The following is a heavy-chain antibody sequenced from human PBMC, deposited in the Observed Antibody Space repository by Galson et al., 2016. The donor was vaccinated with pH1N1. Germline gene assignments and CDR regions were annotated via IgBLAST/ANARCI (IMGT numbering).Heavy chain of an antibody. CDR2: IYPGDSDT. CDR1: GYSLKSYW. D-gene: IGHD1/OR15-1a*01. V-gene: IGHV5-51*01. J-gene: IGHJ4*02. CDR3: ARRGINGTDF. Sequence: QSGAEVKKSGESLKISCKDSGYSLKSYWIAWVRQMPGKGLEWMGIIYPGDSDTRYSPSFLGQVIMSADKSISTAFLQWSSLNASDTAMYYCARRGINGTDFWGQGTLVTVSS.